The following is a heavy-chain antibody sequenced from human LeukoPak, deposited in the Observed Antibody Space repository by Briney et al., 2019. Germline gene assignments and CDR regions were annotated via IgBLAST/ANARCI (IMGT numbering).Heavy chain of an antibody. CDR1: GFSLITDT. D-gene: IGHD4-17*01. V-gene: IGHV3-48*02. CDR2: ISSRSGTI. Sequence: GGSLRLSCAASGFSLITDTVNWVRQGPGKGLEWVSSISSRSGTIYYADSVKGRFTISRDNAKNSLYLQMNSLRDEDTAVYYCARPPAGGCDYLDAVGYWGQGTLVTVSS. J-gene: IGHJ4*02. CDR3: ARPPAGGCDYLDAVGY.